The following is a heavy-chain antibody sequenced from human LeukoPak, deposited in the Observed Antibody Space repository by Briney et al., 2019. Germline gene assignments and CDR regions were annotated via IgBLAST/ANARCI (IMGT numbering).Heavy chain of an antibody. J-gene: IGHJ6*02. V-gene: IGHV4-59*11. D-gene: IGHD2-15*01. CDR3: ARDLQVDLQSEDAAFYYGMDV. CDR2: VYYTGRS. CDR1: GASISSHY. Sequence: SETLSLTCNVSGASISSHYWSWIRQPPGKGLEWIGYVYYTGRSNCSPSLKSRVTISVDTSKNQFSLKMTSVTAADTAVYYCARDLQVDLQSEDAAFYYGMDVWGQGTTVTVSS.